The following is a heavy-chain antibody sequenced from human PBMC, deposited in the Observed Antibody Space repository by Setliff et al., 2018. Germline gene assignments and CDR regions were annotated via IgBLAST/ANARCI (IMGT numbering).Heavy chain of an antibody. CDR1: GFVVSNNE. D-gene: IGHD3-10*01. J-gene: IGHJ6*02. CDR2: TYSNGAT. V-gene: IGHV3-53*01. CDR3: ARDGVFYAMDF. Sequence: GGSLRLSCAASGFVVSNNEMSWVRQAPGKGLEWVSVTYSNGATNYADSVRGRFTISRDNAKNSLYLQMNSLRAEDSAVYYCARDGVFYAMDFWGQGTTVTVSS.